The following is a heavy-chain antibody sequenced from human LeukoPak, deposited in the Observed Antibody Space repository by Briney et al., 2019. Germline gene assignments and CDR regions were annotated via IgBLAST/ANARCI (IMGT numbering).Heavy chain of an antibody. J-gene: IGHJ4*02. Sequence: ASVKVSCKASGYTFTSYYMHWVRQAPGQGLEWMGWIDPKNAGTNFAQRFQGRVTMTRDTSISTVYMELSRLRSDDTALYYCARTLYIAAVPGGFDYWGQGTLVTVSS. D-gene: IGHD6-13*01. CDR3: ARTLYIAAVPGGFDY. CDR2: IDPKNAGT. V-gene: IGHV1-2*02. CDR1: GYTFTSYY.